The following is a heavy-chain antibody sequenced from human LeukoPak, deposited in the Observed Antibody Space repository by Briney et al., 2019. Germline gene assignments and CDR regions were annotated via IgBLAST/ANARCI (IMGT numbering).Heavy chain of an antibody. CDR1: GYTFTSYG. CDR2: ISAYNGST. J-gene: IGHJ6*03. Sequence: ASVKVSCKASGYTFTSYGISWVRQAPRQGLEWMGWISAYNGSTNYAQKLQGRVTMTTDTSTSTAYMELRSLRSDDTAVYYCARENRRGYYGSGSYYPYYYYMDVWGKGTTVTISS. V-gene: IGHV1-18*01. CDR3: ARENRRGYYGSGSYYPYYYYMDV. D-gene: IGHD3-10*01.